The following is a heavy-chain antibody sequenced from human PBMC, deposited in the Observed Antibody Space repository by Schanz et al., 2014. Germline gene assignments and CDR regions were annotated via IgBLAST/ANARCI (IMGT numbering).Heavy chain of an antibody. CDR1: GYTFTSYS. J-gene: IGHJ6*02. D-gene: IGHD3-10*01. CDR2: INPSGGST. V-gene: IGHV1-46*01. CDR3: ARAKRFGDMDV. Sequence: QVQLVQSGAEVKKPGASVKVSCKASGYTFTSYSMHWVRQAPGQGLEWMGIINPSGGSTRYGQKFQGRITVTTDTSTSTVYLELSSLRSDDTAVYYCARAKRFGDMDVWGQGTTVTVSS.